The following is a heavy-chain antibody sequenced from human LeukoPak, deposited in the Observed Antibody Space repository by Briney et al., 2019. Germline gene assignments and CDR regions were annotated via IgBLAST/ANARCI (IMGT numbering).Heavy chain of an antibody. CDR2: INHSGST. V-gene: IGHV4-34*01. CDR3: ARARLGYRPGSYDS. D-gene: IGHD3-16*02. Sequence: PSETLSLTCAVYGGSFSGYYWSWIRQPPGKGLEWIGEINHSGSTNYNPSLKSRVTISVDTSRNQFSLKLSSVTAADTAVYYCARARLGYRPGSYDSWGQGTLVTVSS. J-gene: IGHJ4*02. CDR1: GGSFSGYY.